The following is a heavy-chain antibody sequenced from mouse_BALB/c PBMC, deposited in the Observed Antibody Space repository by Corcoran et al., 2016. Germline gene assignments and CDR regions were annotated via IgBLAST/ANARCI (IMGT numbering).Heavy chain of an antibody. CDR3: ARGGLRQANYYDY. D-gene: IGHD2-2*01. V-gene: IGHV1S34*01. CDR2: ISCYNGAT. J-gene: IGHJ2*01. CDR1: GYSFTGYY. Sequence: LVKTGASVKISCKASGYSFTGYYMQWVKQSHGKSLEWIGYISCYNGATSYNQKFKGKDTFTVNTSYSTAYMQFNSLTSEDYAVYYCARGGLRQANYYDYWGQGTTLTVSS.